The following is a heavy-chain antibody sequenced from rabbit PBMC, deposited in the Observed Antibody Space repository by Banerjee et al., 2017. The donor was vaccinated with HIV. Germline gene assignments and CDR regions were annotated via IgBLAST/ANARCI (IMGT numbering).Heavy chain of an antibody. CDR2: IYADTSGDT. J-gene: IGHJ4*01. Sequence: QSLEESGGDLVKPGASLTLTCKASGIDFSRYHMCWVRQAPGKGLEWIACIYADTSGDTYYASGAKGRSTISKTSSTAMTLQMPSLTAADTATYFCARDGWGITAFNLWGPGTLVTVS. V-gene: IGHV1S40*01. CDR1: GIDFSRYH. D-gene: IGHD4-1*01. CDR3: ARDGWGITAFNL.